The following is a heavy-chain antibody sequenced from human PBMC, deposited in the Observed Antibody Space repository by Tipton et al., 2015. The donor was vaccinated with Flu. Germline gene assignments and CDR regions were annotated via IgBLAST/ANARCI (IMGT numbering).Heavy chain of an antibody. Sequence: LRLSCTVSGGSISSSSYYWGWIRQPPGKGLEWIGSIYHNGNTYYNASLKSRVTILVDTSKNQFSLKLRSVTAADTAVYYCARHQSNVMFPGDSFDYWGQGTLVTVSS. J-gene: IGHJ4*02. D-gene: IGHD3-10*02. V-gene: IGHV4-39*01. CDR2: IYHNGNT. CDR1: GGSISSSSYY. CDR3: ARHQSNVMFPGDSFDY.